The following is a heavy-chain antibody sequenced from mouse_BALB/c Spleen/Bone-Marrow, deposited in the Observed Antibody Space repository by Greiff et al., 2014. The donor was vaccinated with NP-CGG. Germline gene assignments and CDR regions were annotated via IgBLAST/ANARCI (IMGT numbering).Heavy chain of an antibody. CDR2: IYPGNSGT. CDR3: TRSITTAVEFDY. CDR1: GYSFTSYW. Sequence: VQLKESGTVLARPGASVKMSCKASGYSFTSYWMYWIKQRPGQGLEWIGAIYPGNSGTSYNQNFKGKAKLTAVTSASTAYMELSSLTNEDSAVYYCTRSITTAVEFDYWGRGTSLTVSS. V-gene: IGHV1-5*01. J-gene: IGHJ2*03. D-gene: IGHD1-1*01.